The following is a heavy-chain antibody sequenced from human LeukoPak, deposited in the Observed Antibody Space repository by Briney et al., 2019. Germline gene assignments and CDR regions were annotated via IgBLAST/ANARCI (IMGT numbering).Heavy chain of an antibody. CDR2: ISGSAAAT. CDR3: AKRGPGSPQSGKYYFDY. J-gene: IGHJ4*02. V-gene: IGHV3-23*01. D-gene: IGHD3-10*01. Sequence: WGSLSLSCAASGFTFSTYGMTWVRQAPGKGLEWVSGISGSAAATFYGDSVKGRFTISRDNSKKMVYLQMNSLRAEDTAVYYCAKRGPGSPQSGKYYFDYWGQGTLVTVSS. CDR1: GFTFSTYG.